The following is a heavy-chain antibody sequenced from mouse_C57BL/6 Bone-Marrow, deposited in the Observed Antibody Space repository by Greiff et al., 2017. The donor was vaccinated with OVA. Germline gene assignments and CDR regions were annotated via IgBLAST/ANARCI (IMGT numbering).Heavy chain of an antibody. D-gene: IGHD1-1*01. CDR3: ARSCYSSRCHRCFDV. Sequence: VQLQQSGPELVKPGASVKMSCKASGYTFTDYNMHWVKQSHGKSLEWIGYINPNNGGTSYNQKFKGKATLTVNKSSSTAYMELRSLTSEDSAVYFCARSCYSSRCHRCFDVWGTGTTVTVSS. CDR1: GYTFTDYN. CDR2: INPNNGGT. V-gene: IGHV1-22*01. J-gene: IGHJ1*03.